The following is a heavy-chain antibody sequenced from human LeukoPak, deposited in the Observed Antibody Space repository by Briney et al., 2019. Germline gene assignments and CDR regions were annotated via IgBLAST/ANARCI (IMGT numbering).Heavy chain of an antibody. D-gene: IGHD3-22*01. CDR1: GGSISSYY. Sequence: SETLSLTCTVSGGSISSYYWSWIRQPPGKGLEWIGYIYYSGSTNYNPSLKSRVTISVDTSKNQFSLKLSSVTAADTAVYYCASRIDGYDSSGYDYYYYGMDVWGQGTTVTVSS. CDR3: ASRIDGYDSSGYDYYYYGMDV. CDR2: IYYSGST. V-gene: IGHV4-59*12. J-gene: IGHJ6*02.